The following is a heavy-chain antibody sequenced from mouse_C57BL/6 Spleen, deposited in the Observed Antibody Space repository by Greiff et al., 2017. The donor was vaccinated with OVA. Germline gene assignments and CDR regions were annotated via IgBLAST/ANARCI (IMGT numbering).Heavy chain of an antibody. CDR3: AREGGSCYFDV. D-gene: IGHD1-1*01. CDR2: INPGSGGT. Sequence: QVQLQQSGAELVRPGTSVKVSCKASGYAFTNYLIEWVKQRPGQGLEWIGVINPGSGGTNYNEKFKGKATLTADKSSSTAYMQLSSLTSEDSAVYFCAREGGSCYFDVWGTGTTVTVSS. J-gene: IGHJ1*03. V-gene: IGHV1-54*01. CDR1: GYAFTNYL.